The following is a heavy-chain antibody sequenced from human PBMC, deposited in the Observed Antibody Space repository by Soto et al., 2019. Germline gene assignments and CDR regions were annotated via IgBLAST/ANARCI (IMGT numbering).Heavy chain of an antibody. D-gene: IGHD3-10*01. CDR2: IRQDGGAK. CDR3: VRGGHGSGSYLGSY. J-gene: IGHJ4*02. V-gene: IGHV3-7*03. Sequence: EVQLVESGGGLAQPGGSLRLSCVASGFTFTTYWMSWVRQAPGKGLDWVANIRQDGGAKYYVDYVKGRFTISRDNAKNSVYLQMDSLRADDTAVYYCVRGGHGSGSYLGSYWGQGILVTVSS. CDR1: GFTFTTYW.